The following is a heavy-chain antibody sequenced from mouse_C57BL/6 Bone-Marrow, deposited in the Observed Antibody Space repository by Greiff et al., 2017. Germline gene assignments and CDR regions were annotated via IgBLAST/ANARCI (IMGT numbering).Heavy chain of an antibody. CDR3: TTGGNADYYAMDY. J-gene: IGHJ4*01. CDR1: GFNIKDYY. V-gene: IGHV14-1*01. Sequence: VQLQQSGAELVRPGASVKLSCTASGFNIKDYYMHWVKQRPEQGLEWIGRIDPEDGDTEYAPKFQGKATMTAATSSNTAYLQLSSLTSEDTAVYYCTTGGNADYYAMDYWGQGTSVTVAS. D-gene: IGHD1-1*02. CDR2: IDPEDGDT.